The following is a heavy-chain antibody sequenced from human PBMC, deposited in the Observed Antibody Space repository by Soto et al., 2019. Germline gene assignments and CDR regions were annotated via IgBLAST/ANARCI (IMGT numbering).Heavy chain of an antibody. CDR3: ANPAQCGSTICYRVWFDP. D-gene: IGHD2-2*02. Sequence: GGSLRLSCAASGFTFDTFAMSWVRQTPPRGLEWVSAISASGTGTLYTDSVKGRFTISRDDSKNTVYLQMNSLRAEDSAVYYCANPAQCGSTICYRVWFDPWGQGTLVTVSS. CDR1: GFTFDTFA. CDR2: ISASGTGT. V-gene: IGHV3-23*01. J-gene: IGHJ5*02.